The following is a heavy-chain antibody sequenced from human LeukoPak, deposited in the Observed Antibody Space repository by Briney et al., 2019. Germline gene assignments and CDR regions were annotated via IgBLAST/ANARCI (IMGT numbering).Heavy chain of an antibody. V-gene: IGHV4-34*01. Sequence: KTSETLSLTCAVYGGSFSGYYWSWIRQPPGKGLEWIGEINHSGSTNYNPSLKSRVTISVDTSKNQFSLKLSSVTAADTAVYYCARVGAATRGRRGWFDPWGQGTLVTVSS. CDR2: INHSGST. CDR3: ARVGAATRGRRGWFDP. D-gene: IGHD2-15*01. CDR1: GGSFSGYY. J-gene: IGHJ5*02.